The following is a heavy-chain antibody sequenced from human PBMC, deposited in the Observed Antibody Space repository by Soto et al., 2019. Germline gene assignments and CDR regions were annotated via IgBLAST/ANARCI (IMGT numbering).Heavy chain of an antibody. J-gene: IGHJ6*02. D-gene: IGHD4-4*01. V-gene: IGHV4-59*01. Sequence: KPSETLSLTCTVSGGSISSYYWSWIRQPPGKGLEWIGYIYYSGSTNYNPSLKSRVTISVDASKNQFSLKLSSVTAADTAVYYCARAGTVTTYYYYYGMDVWGQGTTVTVSS. CDR3: ARAGTVTTYYYYYGMDV. CDR2: IYYSGST. CDR1: GGSISSYY.